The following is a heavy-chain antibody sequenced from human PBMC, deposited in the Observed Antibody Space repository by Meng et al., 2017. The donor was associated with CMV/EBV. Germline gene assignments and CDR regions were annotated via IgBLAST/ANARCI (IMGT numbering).Heavy chain of an antibody. CDR3: ARGYATQWLVRYSFDY. D-gene: IGHD6-19*01. J-gene: IGHJ4*02. CDR2: INPNSGGT. Sequence: ASVKVSCKASGYTFTGYYMHWVRQAPGQGLEWMGWINPNSGGTNYAQKFQGRVTMTRDTSISTAYMELSRLRSDDTAVYYCARGYATQWLVRYSFDYWGQGTLVTVSS. V-gene: IGHV1-2*02. CDR1: GYTFTGYY.